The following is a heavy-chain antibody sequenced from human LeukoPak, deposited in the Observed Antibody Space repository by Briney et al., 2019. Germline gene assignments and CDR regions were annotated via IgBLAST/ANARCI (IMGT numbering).Heavy chain of an antibody. V-gene: IGHV3-66*01. D-gene: IGHD3-3*01. Sequence: GGSLRLSCAASGFTVSSNYMSWVRQAPGKGLEWVSVIYSCGSTYYADSVKGRFTISRDNSKNTLYLQMNSLRAEDTAVYYCARDSGFLEWLLYFDYWGQGTLVTVSS. CDR2: IYSCGST. J-gene: IGHJ4*02. CDR3: ARDSGFLEWLLYFDY. CDR1: GFTVSSNY.